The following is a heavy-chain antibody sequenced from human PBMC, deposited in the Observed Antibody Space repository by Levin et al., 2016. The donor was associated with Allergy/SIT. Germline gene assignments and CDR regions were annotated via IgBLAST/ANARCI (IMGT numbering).Heavy chain of an antibody. CDR2: IKQDGSEK. J-gene: IGHJ4*02. D-gene: IGHD2-8*01. Sequence: GESLKISCVGSGFTFSRSWMSWVRQAPGKGLEWVANIKQDGSEKYYVDSAKGRFTISRDNAKNSLFLQMNSLRAEDTAIYYCTRVWGVYDVSDCWGQGTLVTVSS. V-gene: IGHV3-7*05. CDR1: GFTFSRSW. CDR3: TRVWGVYDVSDC.